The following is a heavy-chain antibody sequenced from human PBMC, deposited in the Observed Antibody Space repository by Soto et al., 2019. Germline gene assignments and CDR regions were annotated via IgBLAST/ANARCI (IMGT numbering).Heavy chain of an antibody. V-gene: IGHV1-18*01. CDR3: AREGVAPYYYYGMDV. D-gene: IGHD5-12*01. J-gene: IGHJ6*02. CDR1: GYTFTISG. Sequence: ASLKVSCKASGYTFTISGISWVRQAPGQGLEWMGWISTYNGDTNYAQTFQGRVTMTTDTSTSTVHMGVRSLRSDDTAVYYCAREGVAPYYYYGMDVWG. CDR2: ISTYNGDT.